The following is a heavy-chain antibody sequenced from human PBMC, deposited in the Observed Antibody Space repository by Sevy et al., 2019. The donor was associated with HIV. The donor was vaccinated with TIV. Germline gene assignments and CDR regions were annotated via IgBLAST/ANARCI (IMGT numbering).Heavy chain of an antibody. Sequence: GGSLRLSCAASGFIFSDYYMAWVRQAPGKGLEWMSYVSRGGYTIYYADSVEGRFSISRDDAKDSLFLQMDSLRVEDTAFYYCERGAHYDDADCGFDYWGQGALVTVSS. CDR2: VSRGGYTI. J-gene: IGHJ4*02. V-gene: IGHV3-11*01. CDR3: ERGAHYDDADCGFDY. CDR1: GFIFSDYY. D-gene: IGHD3-22*01.